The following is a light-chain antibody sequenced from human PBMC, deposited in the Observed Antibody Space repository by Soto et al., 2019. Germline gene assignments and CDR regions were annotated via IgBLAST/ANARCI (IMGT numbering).Light chain of an antibody. CDR2: GAS. V-gene: IGKV3-20*01. J-gene: IGKJ1*01. CDR1: QSVSSNY. CDR3: QHYGSSQRT. Sequence: EFVLTQSPGTLSLSPGERATLSCRASQSVSSNYLAWYQQKPGQAPRLLIYGASSRATGIPDRFSGSGSGTDFTLTISRLEPEDFAVYYCQHYGSSQRTFGQGTKVEI.